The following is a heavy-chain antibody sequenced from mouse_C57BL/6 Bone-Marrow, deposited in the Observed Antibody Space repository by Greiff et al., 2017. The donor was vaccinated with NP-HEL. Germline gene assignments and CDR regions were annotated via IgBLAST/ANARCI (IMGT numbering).Heavy chain of an antibody. J-gene: IGHJ4*01. CDR1: GYTFTNYW. D-gene: IGHD1-3*01. Sequence: QVQLKQSGAELVRPGTSVKMSCKASGYTFTNYWIGWAKQRPGHGLEWIGDIYPGGGYTNYNEKFKGKATLTADKSSSTAHMQYSSLTSEDSAIYYCARWGITDHYAMDYWGQGTSVTVSS. V-gene: IGHV1-63*01. CDR3: ARWGITDHYAMDY. CDR2: IYPGGGYT.